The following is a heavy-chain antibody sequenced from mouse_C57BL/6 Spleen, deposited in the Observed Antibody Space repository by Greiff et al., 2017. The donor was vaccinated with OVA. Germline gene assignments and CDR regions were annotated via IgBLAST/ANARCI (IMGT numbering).Heavy chain of an antibody. CDR1: GFTFSDYG. D-gene: IGHD1-1*01. V-gene: IGHV5-17*01. Sequence: EVNLVESGGGLVKPGGSLKLSCAASGFTFSDYGMHWVRQAPEKGLEWVAYISSGSSTIYYADTVTGRFTISRDNAKNTLFLQMTSLRSEDTAMYYCARDYYGSSYPFDYWGQGTTLTVSS. J-gene: IGHJ2*01. CDR2: ISSGSSTI. CDR3: ARDYYGSSYPFDY.